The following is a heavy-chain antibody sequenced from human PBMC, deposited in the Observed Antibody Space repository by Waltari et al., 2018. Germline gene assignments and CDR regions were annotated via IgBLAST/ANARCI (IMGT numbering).Heavy chain of an antibody. J-gene: IGHJ5*02. CDR1: GFPLSGSA. CDR3: AKGVDIVATIGGFDP. Sequence: EVQLLESGGGLVQPGGFLRLSCAASGFPLSGSAMAWVGPSPGKGLEWVSAISGSGGSTYYTDSVKGRFTISRDNSKNTLYLQMNSLRAEDTAVYYCAKGVDIVATIGGFDPWGQGTLVTVSS. D-gene: IGHD5-12*01. V-gene: IGHV3-23*01. CDR2: ISGSGGST.